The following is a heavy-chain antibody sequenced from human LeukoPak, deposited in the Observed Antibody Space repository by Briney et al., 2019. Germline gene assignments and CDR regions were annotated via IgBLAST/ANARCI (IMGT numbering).Heavy chain of an antibody. Sequence: GGSLRLSCAASGFTFSSSAMSWVRQAPGKGLEWVSSISGSGSGGSTYYADSVKGRFTISRDNSKNTLYLQMDSLIAEDTAVYYCAKSGYNRFDYWGQGTRVTVSS. D-gene: IGHD5-24*01. CDR3: AKSGYNRFDY. CDR1: GFTFSSSA. J-gene: IGHJ4*02. CDR2: ISGSGSGGST. V-gene: IGHV3-23*01.